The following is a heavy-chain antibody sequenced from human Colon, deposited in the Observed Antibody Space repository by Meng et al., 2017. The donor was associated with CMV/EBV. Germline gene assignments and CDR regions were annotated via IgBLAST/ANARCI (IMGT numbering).Heavy chain of an antibody. CDR2: ISNDNTFI. CDR1: GFTFNNYQ. J-gene: IGHJ4*01. V-gene: IGHV3-21*01. D-gene: IGHD3-16*01. Sequence: GESLKISCAASGFTFNNYQMNWVRQAPGKGLEWVSSISNDNTFIHYADSVKGRFTISRDNAKNSLYLQMNSLRAEDTAIYYCAGGYYFDYWGHGTLVTVSS. CDR3: AGGYYFDY.